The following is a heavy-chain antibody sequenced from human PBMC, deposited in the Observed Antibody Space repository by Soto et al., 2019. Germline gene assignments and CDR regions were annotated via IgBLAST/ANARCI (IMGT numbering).Heavy chain of an antibody. Sequence: PGGSLRLSCAASGFTFSSYGMNWVRQAPGKGPEWVAVILHDGSKKYNADTVKGRFTISRDNSKNTLYLQMNSLRAEDTAVYYCAKSHRVNYYYGMDVWGQGTTVTVSS. J-gene: IGHJ6*02. CDR2: ILHDGSKK. D-gene: IGHD6-13*01. V-gene: IGHV3-30*18. CDR1: GFTFSSYG. CDR3: AKSHRVNYYYGMDV.